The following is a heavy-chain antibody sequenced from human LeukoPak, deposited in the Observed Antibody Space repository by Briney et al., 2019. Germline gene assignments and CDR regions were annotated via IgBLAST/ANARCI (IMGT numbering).Heavy chain of an antibody. CDR2: ISYDGNNK. CDR3: AKGDLLYDYGDFY. V-gene: IGHV3-30*18. CDR1: GFTFSAYG. Sequence: GGSLRLSCAASGFTFSAYGMHWVRQAPGKGLEWLAVISYDGNNKNYADSVKGRFTISRDNSKNTLYLQMNSLRAEDTAVYYCAKGDLLYDYGDFYWGQGTLVTVSS. J-gene: IGHJ4*02. D-gene: IGHD4-17*01.